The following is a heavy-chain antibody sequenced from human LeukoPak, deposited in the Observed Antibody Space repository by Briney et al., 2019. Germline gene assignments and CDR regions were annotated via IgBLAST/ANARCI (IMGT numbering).Heavy chain of an antibody. J-gene: IGHJ4*02. Sequence: SGPTLVKPTQTLTLTCTFSGFSLSTSGVGVGWIRQPPGRALEWLALIYWDDDKRYSPSLKSRLTITKDTSKNQVVLTMTNMDPVDTATYYCAHRRGGYYDILTGWLKDSYYLDYWGQGTLVTVSS. CDR2: IYWDDDK. D-gene: IGHD3-9*01. CDR1: GFSLSTSGVG. V-gene: IGHV2-5*02. CDR3: AHRRGGYYDILTGWLKDSYYLDY.